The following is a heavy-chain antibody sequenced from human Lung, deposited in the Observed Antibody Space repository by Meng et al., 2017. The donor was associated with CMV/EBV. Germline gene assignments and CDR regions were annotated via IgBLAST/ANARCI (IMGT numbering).Heavy chain of an antibody. J-gene: IGHJ5*01. Sequence: ESXKISXAASGFTFSSYWMHWVRQAPGKGLVWVSRINSDGSSTSYADSVKGRFTISRDNAKNTLYLQMNSLRAEDTAVYYCARERFLSGYSGYDAGGWFAPWGPRTXVPVAS. CDR3: ARERFLSGYSGYDAGGWFAP. D-gene: IGHD5-12*01. CDR1: GFTFSSYW. CDR2: INSDGSST. V-gene: IGHV3-74*01.